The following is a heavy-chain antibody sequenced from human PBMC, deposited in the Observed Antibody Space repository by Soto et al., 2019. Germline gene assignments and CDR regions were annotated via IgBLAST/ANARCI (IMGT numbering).Heavy chain of an antibody. V-gene: IGHV4-59*01. CDR3: ARGITRYSWNENWFAP. D-gene: IGHD1-1*01. CDR1: GGSISSYS. CDR2: IYYSGST. Sequence: SETLSLTCTVSGGSISSYSWSWIRHPPGKGLEWIGYIYYSGSTNYNPSLKSRVTISVDTSKNQFSLKLSSVTAADTAVYYCARGITRYSWNENWFAPWAQGTLVLVSS. J-gene: IGHJ5*02.